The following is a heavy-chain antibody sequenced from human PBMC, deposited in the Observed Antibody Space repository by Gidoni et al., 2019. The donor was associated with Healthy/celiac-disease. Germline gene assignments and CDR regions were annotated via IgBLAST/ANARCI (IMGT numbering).Heavy chain of an antibody. CDR2: ISSSSSYI. J-gene: IGHJ6*02. CDR3: ARESGDLLGYYGMDV. CDR1: GFTLSSYS. D-gene: IGHD4-17*01. V-gene: IGHV3-21*01. Sequence: EVQLVESGGGLVKPGGSLRLSCAASGFTLSSYSLNWVRPAPGKGLEWVSSISSSSSYIYYADSVKGRFTISRDNAKNSLYLQMNSLRAEDTAVYYCARESGDLLGYYGMDVWGQGTTVTVSS.